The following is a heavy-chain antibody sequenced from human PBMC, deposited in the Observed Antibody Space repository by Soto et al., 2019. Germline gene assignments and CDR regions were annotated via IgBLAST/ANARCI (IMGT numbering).Heavy chain of an antibody. J-gene: IGHJ5*02. D-gene: IGHD3-3*01. V-gene: IGHV4-39*01. CDR2: IYYSGTT. Sequence: SETLSLTCTVSGDSISSSNYYWGWIRQPPGRGLEWIGSIYYSGTTYYNPSLKSRVTISVDTSKNQFSLKLSSVTAADTAIYYCARHAIDFWSGLPNNWFDPWGQGTLVTVSS. CDR3: ARHAIDFWSGLPNNWFDP. CDR1: GDSISSSNYY.